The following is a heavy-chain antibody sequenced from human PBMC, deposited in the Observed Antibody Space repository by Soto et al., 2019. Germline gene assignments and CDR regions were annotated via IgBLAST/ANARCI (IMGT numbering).Heavy chain of an antibody. CDR1: GFIFSSFG. D-gene: IGHD7-27*01. V-gene: IGHV3-33*01. CDR2: IWYDGSNT. J-gene: IGHJ4*02. Sequence: GSLRLSCEASGFIFSSFGMHWVRQAPGKGLEWVAHIWYDGSNTYYADSVKGRFTISRDNSRNTVYLQMNSLRAEDTAVYHCVRDLLGSGGHFDYWGQGTPVTVSS. CDR3: VRDLLGSGGHFDY.